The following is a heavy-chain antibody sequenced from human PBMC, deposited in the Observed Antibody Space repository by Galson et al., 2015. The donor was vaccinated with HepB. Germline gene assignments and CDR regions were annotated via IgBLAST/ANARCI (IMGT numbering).Heavy chain of an antibody. CDR3: ARADSSGWYYYYGMDV. J-gene: IGHJ6*02. Sequence: RLSCAGSGFTFSSYAMHWVRQAPGKGLEWVVVISHDGTNKYYADSVKGRFTISGDNSKNTVYLQMNSLRVEDTAVYYCARADSSGWYYYYGMDVWGQGTTVTVSS. V-gene: IGHV3-30-3*01. CDR1: GFTFSSYA. D-gene: IGHD6-19*01. CDR2: ISHDGTNK.